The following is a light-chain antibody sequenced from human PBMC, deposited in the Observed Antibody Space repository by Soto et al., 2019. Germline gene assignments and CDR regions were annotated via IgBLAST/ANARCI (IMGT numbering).Light chain of an antibody. CDR2: SNS. CDR1: NSNIGSHT. Sequence: QSVLTQPPSASGTPGQRVTLSCSGSNSNIGSHTVNWYQQLPGTAPKLLIYSNSQRPLGVPVRFSGSKSGTSASLAISGLQSEDEADYYCASWDDNLQVFGLGTKVTVL. V-gene: IGLV1-44*01. J-gene: IGLJ1*01. CDR3: ASWDDNLQV.